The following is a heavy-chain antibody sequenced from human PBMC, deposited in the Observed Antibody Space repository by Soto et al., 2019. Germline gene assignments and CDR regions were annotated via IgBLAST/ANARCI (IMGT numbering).Heavy chain of an antibody. CDR1: GYTFTSYD. D-gene: IGHD3-9*01. CDR3: ARVVKPDILTLYYYYYYYMVV. V-gene: IGHV1-8*01. Sequence: GASVKVSCKASGYTFTSYDINWVRQATGQGLEWMGWMNPNSGNTGYAQKFQGRVTMTRNTSISTAYMELSSLRSEDTAVYYCARVVKPDILTLYYYYYYYMVVWGKGTTVTVSS. CDR2: MNPNSGNT. J-gene: IGHJ6*03.